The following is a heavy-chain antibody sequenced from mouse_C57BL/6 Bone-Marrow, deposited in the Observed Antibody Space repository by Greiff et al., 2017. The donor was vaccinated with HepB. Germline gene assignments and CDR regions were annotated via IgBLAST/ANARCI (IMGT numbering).Heavy chain of an antibody. CDR3: TTAGSSYDWYFDV. CDR1: GFNIKDDY. D-gene: IGHD1-1*01. V-gene: IGHV14-4*01. CDR2: IDPENGDT. Sequence: EVQLQQSGAELVRPGASVKLSWTASGFNIKDDYMHWVKQRPEQGLEWIGWIDPENGDTEYASKFQGKATITADTSSNTAYLQLSSLTSEDTAVYYCTTAGSSYDWYFDVWGTGTTVTVSS. J-gene: IGHJ1*03.